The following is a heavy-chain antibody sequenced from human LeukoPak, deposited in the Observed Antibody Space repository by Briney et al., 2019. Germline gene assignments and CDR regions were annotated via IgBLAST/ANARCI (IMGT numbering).Heavy chain of an antibody. V-gene: IGHV3-48*03. J-gene: IGHJ4*02. D-gene: IGHD4-17*01. CDR1: GFTFSTSE. CDR3: ARDDYGDPYYDY. Sequence: GGSLRLSCAASGFTFSTSEMNWVRQAPGKGLAWISYISSRGRTIFYADSVKGRFIISRDNAKNSLYLQMNSLRAEDTAVYYCARDDYGDPYYDYWGQGTLVTVSS. CDR2: ISSRGRTI.